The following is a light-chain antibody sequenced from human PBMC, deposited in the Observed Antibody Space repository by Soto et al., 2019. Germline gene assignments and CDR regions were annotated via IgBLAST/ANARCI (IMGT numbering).Light chain of an antibody. Sequence: PGEGATLSCRATPIIAGNLAWYQQKPGQAPRLVIYGISTRATGIPARFSASGSATAFTLTISSLQSEDFAVYYCQESGTSPYRFAQGTNVAIK. CDR2: GIS. CDR3: QESGTSPYR. CDR1: PIIAGN. V-gene: IGKV3D-15*02. J-gene: IGKJ2*03.